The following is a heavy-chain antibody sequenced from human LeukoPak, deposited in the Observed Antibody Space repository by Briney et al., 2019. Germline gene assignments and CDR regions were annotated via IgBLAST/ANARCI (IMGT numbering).Heavy chain of an antibody. CDR1: GYTFTSYG. CDR3: ARIAYCGGDCYTTYFDY. CDR2: ISTYNGNI. D-gene: IGHD2-21*01. Sequence: ASVKVSCKASGYTFTSYGISWVRQAPGQGLEWMGWISTYNGNINYAQKVQGRVTMTTDTSTSTAYMELRSLRSDDTAVYSCARIAYCGGDCYTTYFDYWGQGTLVTVSS. J-gene: IGHJ4*02. V-gene: IGHV1-18*01.